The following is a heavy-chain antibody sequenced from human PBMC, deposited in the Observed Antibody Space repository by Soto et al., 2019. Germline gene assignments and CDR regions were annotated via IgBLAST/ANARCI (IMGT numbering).Heavy chain of an antibody. Sequence: EVQLLESGGGLVQPGGSLRLSCAASGFTFSNYAMSWVRQVPGKGLEWDSAISGSGATTYYADSVQGRFTISRDNSKNTLYLQLNSLRAEDTAVYYCAKAPTKWRGGYYGMDVWGQGTTVTVSS. D-gene: IGHD3-10*01. CDR3: AKAPTKWRGGYYGMDV. J-gene: IGHJ6*02. CDR2: ISGSGATT. CDR1: GFTFSNYA. V-gene: IGHV3-23*01.